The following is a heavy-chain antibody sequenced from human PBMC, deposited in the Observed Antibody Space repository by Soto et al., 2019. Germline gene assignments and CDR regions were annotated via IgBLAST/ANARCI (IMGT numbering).Heavy chain of an antibody. Sequence: SETLSLTCTVSGGSISSSSYYWGWIRQPPGKGLEWIGSIYYSGSTYYNPSLKSRVTISVDTSKNQFSLKLSSLTAEDTAVYYCARHESTGSSGYFEGTFDYWGQGTLFTV. J-gene: IGHJ4*02. CDR3: ARHESTGSSGYFEGTFDY. D-gene: IGHD3-22*01. V-gene: IGHV4-39*01. CDR1: GGSISSSSYY. CDR2: IYYSGST.